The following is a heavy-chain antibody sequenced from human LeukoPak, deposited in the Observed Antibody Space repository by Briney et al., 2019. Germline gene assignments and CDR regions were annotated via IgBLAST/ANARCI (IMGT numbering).Heavy chain of an antibody. CDR1: GGSFSGYY. Sequence: SETLSLTCAVYGGSFSGYYWSWIRQPPGKGLEWIGEINHSGSTNYNPSLKSRVTISVDTSKNQFSLKLSSVTAADTAVYYCARGRLRWLQFALDYWGQGTLVTVSS. CDR2: INHSGST. D-gene: IGHD5-24*01. V-gene: IGHV4-34*01. J-gene: IGHJ4*02. CDR3: ARGRLRWLQFALDY.